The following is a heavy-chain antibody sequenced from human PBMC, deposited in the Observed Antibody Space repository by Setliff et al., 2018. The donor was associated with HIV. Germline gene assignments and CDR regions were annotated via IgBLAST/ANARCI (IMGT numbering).Heavy chain of an antibody. CDR1: GGSASNSRYY. CDR3: VALVPGGGGRGP. V-gene: IGHV4-39*07. CDR2: ISDSGTA. D-gene: IGHD2-15*01. J-gene: IGHJ5*02. Sequence: SETLSLTCTVSGGSASNSRYYWAWIRQPPGKGLEWIRRISDSGTADYDPSLKSRLTISLDTSRNQFSLKLTSVTAADTAIYYCVALVPGGGGRGPWGQGTLVTVSS.